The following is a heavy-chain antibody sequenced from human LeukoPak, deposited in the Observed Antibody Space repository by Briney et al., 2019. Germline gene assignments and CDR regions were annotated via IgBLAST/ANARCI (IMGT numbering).Heavy chain of an antibody. CDR3: ARRHRGYSYGYGDY. CDR2: IYYSGST. J-gene: IGHJ4*02. V-gene: IGHV4-39*01. Sequence: SETLSLTCTVSGGSISSSSYYWGWIRQPPGKGLEWIGSIYYSGSTYYNPSLKSRVTISVDTSKNQFSPKLSSVTAADTAVYYYARRHRGYSYGYGDYWGQGTLVTVSS. D-gene: IGHD5-18*01. CDR1: GGSISSSSYY.